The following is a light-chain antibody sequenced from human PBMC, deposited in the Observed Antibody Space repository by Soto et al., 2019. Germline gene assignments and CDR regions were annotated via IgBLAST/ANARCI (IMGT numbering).Light chain of an antibody. Sequence: DIQVTQSPFTPSASVGDRVTITCPASQSISSWLAWYQQKPGKAPKLLIYKASSLESRVPSRFSGSGSGTEFTLTISSLQPDDFATYYCQQYNSYPWTFGQGTKVDIK. CDR1: QSISSW. J-gene: IGKJ1*01. CDR3: QQYNSYPWT. V-gene: IGKV1-5*03. CDR2: KAS.